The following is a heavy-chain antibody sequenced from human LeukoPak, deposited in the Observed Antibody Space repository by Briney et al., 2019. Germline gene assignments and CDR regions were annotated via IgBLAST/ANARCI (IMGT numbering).Heavy chain of an antibody. V-gene: IGHV4-59*01. D-gene: IGHD5-12*01. CDR1: GGSISSYY. CDR2: IYYSGST. J-gene: IGHJ3*02. CDR3: ARPYLGYDVFDI. Sequence: SETLSLTCTVSGGSISSYYWSWIRQPPGKGLEWIGYIYYSGSTNYNPSLKSRVTISVDTSKNQFSLKLSSVTAADTAVYYCARPYLGYDVFDIWGQGTMVTVSS.